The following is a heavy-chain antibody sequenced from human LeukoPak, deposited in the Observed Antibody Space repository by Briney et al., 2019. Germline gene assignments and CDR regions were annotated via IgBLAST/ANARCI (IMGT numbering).Heavy chain of an antibody. D-gene: IGHD1-26*01. Sequence: ASVKVSCKASGYSFTGYYMHWVQQAPGQGLEWMGWINPYSGGTNYAQKFQGRVSMTRDTSISTAYMELNRLRSDDTAVYYCAKEGSGTYRNFDYWGQGTLVTVSS. V-gene: IGHV1-2*02. CDR1: GYSFTGYY. CDR3: AKEGSGTYRNFDY. J-gene: IGHJ4*02. CDR2: INPYSGGT.